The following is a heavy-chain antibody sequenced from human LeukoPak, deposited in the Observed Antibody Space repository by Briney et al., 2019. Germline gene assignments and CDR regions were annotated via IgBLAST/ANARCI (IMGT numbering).Heavy chain of an antibody. V-gene: IGHV4-59*08. CDR2: IYYSGST. J-gene: IGHJ6*02. D-gene: IGHD2-21*02. Sequence: PSETLSLTCAVYGGSFSGYYWSWIRQPPGKGLEWIGYIYYSGSTNYNPSLKSRVTISVDTSKNQFSLKLSSVTAADTAVYYCARHVVVVTARPYYYYGMDVWGQGTTVTVSS. CDR3: ARHVVVVTARPYYYYGMDV. CDR1: GGSFSGYY.